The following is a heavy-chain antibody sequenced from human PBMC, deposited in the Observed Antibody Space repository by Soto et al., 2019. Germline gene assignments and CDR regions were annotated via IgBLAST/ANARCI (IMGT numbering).Heavy chain of an antibody. D-gene: IGHD3-16*01. V-gene: IGHV3-15*01. CDR1: GFTFSIAW. J-gene: IGHJ6*03. Sequence: AGSMGLGCAASGFTFSIAWVGWARKTQGKGLEWVGRIKSKTDGGTTDYAAPVKGRFTISRDDSKNTLYLQMNSLKTEDTAVYYCTTVGDSYYYYYYMDVWGKGTTVTVSS. CDR3: TTVGDSYYYYYYMDV. CDR2: IKSKTDGGTT.